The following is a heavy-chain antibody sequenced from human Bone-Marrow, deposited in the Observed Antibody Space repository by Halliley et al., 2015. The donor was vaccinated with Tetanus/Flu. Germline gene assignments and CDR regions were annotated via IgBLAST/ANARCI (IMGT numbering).Heavy chain of an antibody. J-gene: IGHJ6*02. V-gene: IGHV4-34*01. CDR3: ARTVKGVITIYSYYNMDV. CDR1: GGSFSGYY. Sequence: TLSLTCAVYGGSFSGYYWTWIRQPPGKGLEWIGEINLSGRTNYNPSLKSRVTISLDTSKNQFSLRLSSVTAADTAVYYCARTVKGVITIYSYYNMDVWGQGTTVTVSS. D-gene: IGHD3-22*01. CDR2: INLSGRT.